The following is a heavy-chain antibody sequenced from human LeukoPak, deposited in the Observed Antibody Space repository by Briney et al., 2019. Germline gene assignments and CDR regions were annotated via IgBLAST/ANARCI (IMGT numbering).Heavy chain of an antibody. CDR3: AGRIAVAGFVFDY. V-gene: IGHV4-59*08. Sequence: PSETLSLTCTVSGGSISNYYWSWIRQPPGKGLEWIGYIYYSGSTNYNPSLKSRVTISVDTSKNQFSLKLSSVTAADTAVYYCAGRIAVAGFVFDYWGQGTLVTVSS. D-gene: IGHD6-19*01. CDR1: GGSISNYY. CDR2: IYYSGST. J-gene: IGHJ4*02.